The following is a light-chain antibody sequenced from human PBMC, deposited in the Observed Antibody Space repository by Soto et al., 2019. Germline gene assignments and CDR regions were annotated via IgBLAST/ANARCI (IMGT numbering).Light chain of an antibody. J-gene: IGLJ1*01. CDR1: SSDVGGYNY. Sequence: QSVLTQPASVSGSPGQSITISCTGTSSDVGGYNYVSWYQQHPGKAPKLMIYDVSNRPSGVSNRFSGSKSGNTASLTISGLQAEDEADYYCSSYTSSSTVFGTGTKLPS. V-gene: IGLV2-14*01. CDR2: DVS. CDR3: SSYTSSSTV.